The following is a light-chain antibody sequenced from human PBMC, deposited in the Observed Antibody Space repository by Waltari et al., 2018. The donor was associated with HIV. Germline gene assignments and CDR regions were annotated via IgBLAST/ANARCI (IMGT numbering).Light chain of an antibody. V-gene: IGKV3-20*01. J-gene: IGKJ4*01. CDR3: QQYDVSPLT. CDR2: VTS. CDR1: RTVDLKY. Sequence: IVLTQSPVTLSLSPGGRATLSCRASRTVDLKYFAWFQQKPGQAPRLLIHVTSNRASGTPDRFSGSVSGTDFTLTISRLEPEDFAVYYCQQYDVSPLTFGGGTRVEL.